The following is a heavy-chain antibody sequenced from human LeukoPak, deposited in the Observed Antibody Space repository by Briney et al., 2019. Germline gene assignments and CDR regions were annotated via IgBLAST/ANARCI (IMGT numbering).Heavy chain of an antibody. J-gene: IGHJ4*02. CDR3: ARGGAYTYGYY. D-gene: IGHD5-18*01. V-gene: IGHV1-2*02. CDR2: ISPNSGGT. CDR1: GYTFTSYY. Sequence: GASVKVSCKASGYTFTSYYMHWVRRAPGQGLEWMGWISPNSGGTNYAQKFQGRVTMTRDTSISTAYMELSSLRSDDTAVYYCARGGAYTYGYYWGQGTLVTVSS.